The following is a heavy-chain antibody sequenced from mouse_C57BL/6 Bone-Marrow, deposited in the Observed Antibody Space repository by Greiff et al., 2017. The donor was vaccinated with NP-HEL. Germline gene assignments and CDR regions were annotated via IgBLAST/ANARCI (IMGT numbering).Heavy chain of an antibody. Sequence: QVQLHQPGAELVMPGASVKLSCKASGYTFTSYWMHWVKQRPGQGLEWIGEIDPSDSYTNYNQKFKGKSTLTVDKSSSTAYMQLSSLTSEDSAVYYCARSYYPSFAYWGQGTLVTVSA. V-gene: IGHV1-69*01. CDR3: ARSYYPSFAY. D-gene: IGHD1-1*02. J-gene: IGHJ3*01. CDR2: IDPSDSYT. CDR1: GYTFTSYW.